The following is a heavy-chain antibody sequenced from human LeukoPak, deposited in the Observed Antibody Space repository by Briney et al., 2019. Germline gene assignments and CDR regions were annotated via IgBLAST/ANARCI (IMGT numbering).Heavy chain of an antibody. V-gene: IGHV4-61*02. CDR2: IYTNGGA. CDR3: AREPPGY. CDR1: GGSVTSGNYY. Sequence: SQTLSLTCTVSGGSVTSGNYYWNWIRQPAGKGLEWIGRIYTNGGASYNSSLKSRVTISIDASKNQFSLKLSSVTAADTAVYYCAREPPGYWGQGILVTVSS. J-gene: IGHJ4*02.